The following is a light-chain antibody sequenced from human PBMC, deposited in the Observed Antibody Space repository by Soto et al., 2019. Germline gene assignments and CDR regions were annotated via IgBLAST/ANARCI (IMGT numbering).Light chain of an antibody. CDR1: SSDIGAYDY. Sequence: QSVLTQPASLSGSPGQSITISCTGTSSDIGAYDYVSWFQQHPGKAPKLMISEVNNRPSGVSPRFSASRSAYTASLTISGLQHEDEADYYCRSSTRSYFPVFRPGSKVTGL. V-gene: IGLV2-14*01. CDR3: RSSTRSYFPV. CDR2: EVN. J-gene: IGLJ1*01.